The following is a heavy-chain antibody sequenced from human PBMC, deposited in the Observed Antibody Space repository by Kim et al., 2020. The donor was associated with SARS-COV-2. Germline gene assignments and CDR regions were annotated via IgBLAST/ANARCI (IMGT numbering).Heavy chain of an antibody. J-gene: IGHJ4*02. Sequence: GGSLRLSCAASGFTFSSYSMNWVRQAPGKGLEWISSISSSSSNIYYADSVKGRFTISRDNARDSLYLQMNSLRAEDTAVYYCARVLTSGWSYFDYWGQGTLVTVSS. D-gene: IGHD6-19*01. CDR3: ARVLTSGWSYFDY. CDR1: GFTFSSYS. V-gene: IGHV3-21*01. CDR2: ISSSSSNI.